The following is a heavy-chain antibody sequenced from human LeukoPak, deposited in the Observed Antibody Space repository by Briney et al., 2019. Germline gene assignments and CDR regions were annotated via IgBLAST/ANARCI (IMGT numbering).Heavy chain of an antibody. CDR2: ISNNGGYT. D-gene: IGHD2-2*01. J-gene: IGHJ4*02. V-gene: IGHV3-23*01. CDR3: AKDHLRCSTSCYRDY. Sequence: GGSLRLSCAASGFTFSSSAMSWVRQAPGKGLEWVSAISNNGGYTYYADSVQGRFTISRDNSKSTLCLQMNSLRAEDTAVYYCAKDHLRCSTSCYRDYWGQGTLVTASS. CDR1: GFTFSSSA.